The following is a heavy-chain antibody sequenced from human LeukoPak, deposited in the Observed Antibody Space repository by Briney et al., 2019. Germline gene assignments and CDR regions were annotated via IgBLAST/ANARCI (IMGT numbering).Heavy chain of an antibody. Sequence: TPSETLSLTCTVAGGSISSSSYYWGWIRQPPGKGLEWIGSIYYSGSTYYNPSLKSRVTISVDTSKTQLSLKLSSVTAADTAVYYCARLHGDYVGFWGQGTLVTVSS. J-gene: IGHJ4*02. CDR1: GGSISSSSYY. CDR3: ARLHGDYVGF. D-gene: IGHD4-17*01. V-gene: IGHV4-39*01. CDR2: IYYSGST.